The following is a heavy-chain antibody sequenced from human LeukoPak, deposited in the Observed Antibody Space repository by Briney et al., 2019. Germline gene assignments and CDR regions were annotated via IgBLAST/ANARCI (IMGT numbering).Heavy chain of an antibody. D-gene: IGHD6-13*01. CDR2: IYTSGST. Sequence: SETLSLTCTVSGGSITIYYWSWIRQPAGKGLEWIGRIYTSGSTNYNPSLKSRVTMSVDTSKNQFSLKLSSVTAADTAVYYCARTTEAHSWRTRYYDYYMDVWGKGTTVTVSS. CDR3: ARTTEAHSWRTRYYDYYMDV. V-gene: IGHV4-4*07. CDR1: GGSITIYY. J-gene: IGHJ6*03.